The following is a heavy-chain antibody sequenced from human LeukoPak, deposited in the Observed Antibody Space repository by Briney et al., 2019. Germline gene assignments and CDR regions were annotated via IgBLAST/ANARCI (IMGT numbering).Heavy chain of an antibody. Sequence: PGGSLRLSCAASGFTFSSYEMNWVRQAPGKGLEWVSYISSSGSTIYYADSVKGRFTISRDNSKNTLYLQMNSLRAEDTAGYYCAKDLVGATRVFGYWGQGTLVTVSS. J-gene: IGHJ4*02. CDR1: GFTFSSYE. CDR2: ISSSGSTI. CDR3: AKDLVGATRVFGY. D-gene: IGHD1-26*01. V-gene: IGHV3-48*03.